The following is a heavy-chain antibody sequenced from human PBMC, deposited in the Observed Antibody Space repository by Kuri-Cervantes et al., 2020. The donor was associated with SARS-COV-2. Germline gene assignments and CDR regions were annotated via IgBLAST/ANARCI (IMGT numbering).Heavy chain of an antibody. Sequence: GSLRLSCAVDGGSFSGYHWTWIRQRPGEGLEWVGEINHGGSTNYNPSLKSRVTISVDTSKSQVSLKLTSVTAADTAVYSCARGKIVVVPAPILGLGPYYSSYYMDVWGKGTTVTVSS. D-gene: IGHD2-2*01. J-gene: IGHJ6*03. V-gene: IGHV4-34*01. CDR1: GGSFSGYH. CDR3: ARGKIVVVPAPILGLGPYYSSYYMDV. CDR2: INHGGST.